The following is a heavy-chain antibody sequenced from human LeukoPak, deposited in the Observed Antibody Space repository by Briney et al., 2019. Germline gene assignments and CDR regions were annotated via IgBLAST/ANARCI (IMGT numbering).Heavy chain of an antibody. J-gene: IGHJ4*02. CDR2: IRSKAYGGTT. CDR1: GFTFCDYA. D-gene: IGHD2-2*01. CDR3: ARGGVYCSSVSCSVDY. Sequence: GGSLRLSCTASGFTFCDYAMSWFRQAPGKGLEWVGFIRSKAYGGTTENAASVKGRFIISRDDSKSIAYLQMNSLKTEDTAVYYCARGGVYCSSVSCSVDYWGQGILVTVSS. V-gene: IGHV3-49*03.